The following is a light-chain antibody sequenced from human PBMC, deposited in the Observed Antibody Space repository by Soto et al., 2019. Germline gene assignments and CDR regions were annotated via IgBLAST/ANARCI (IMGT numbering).Light chain of an antibody. CDR3: AAWDDSLNGVV. CDR1: SSNIGTNT. Sequence: QPVLTQPPSASGTPGQRVTISCSGGSSNIGTNTVNWYQQLPGTAPKLLIYSNNQRPSGVPDRFSGSKSGTSASLAISGLQSDDEADYYCAAWDDSLNGVVFGGGTKLTVL. J-gene: IGLJ2*01. V-gene: IGLV1-44*01. CDR2: SNN.